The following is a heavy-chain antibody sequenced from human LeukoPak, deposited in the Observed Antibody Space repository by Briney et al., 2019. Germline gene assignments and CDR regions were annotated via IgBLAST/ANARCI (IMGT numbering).Heavy chain of an antibody. V-gene: IGHV3-23*01. CDR1: GFTITSCG. CDR2: FGTSGNT. J-gene: IGHJ4*02. Sequence: GGSLRLSCAASGFTITSCGMSWVRQAPGKGLEWVSGFGTSGNTYYADSVKGRFTVSRDKSKNTLYLQMSSLRAEDTAVYYCAKRDSSRGTFRFDHWGQGTLVTLSS. D-gene: IGHD1-26*01. CDR3: AKRDSSRGTFRFDH.